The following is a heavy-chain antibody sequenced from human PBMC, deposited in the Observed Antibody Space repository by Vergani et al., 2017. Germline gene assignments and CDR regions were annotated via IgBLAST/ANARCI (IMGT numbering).Heavy chain of an antibody. CDR2: ISSSSSYI. CDR3: ARDRMSYYGSGSYMHNYYYYYGMDV. D-gene: IGHD3-10*01. Sequence: EVQLVESGGGLVKPGGSLRLSCAASGFTFSSYSMNWVRQAPGKGLEWVSSISSSSSYIYYADSVKGRFTISRDNAKNSLYLQMNSLRAEDTAVYYCARDRMSYYGSGSYMHNYYYYYGMDVWGQGTTVTVSS. J-gene: IGHJ6*02. V-gene: IGHV3-21*01. CDR1: GFTFSSYS.